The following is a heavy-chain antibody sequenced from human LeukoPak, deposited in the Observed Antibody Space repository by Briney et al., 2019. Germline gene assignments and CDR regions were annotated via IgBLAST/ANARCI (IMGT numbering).Heavy chain of an antibody. D-gene: IGHD6-13*01. J-gene: IGHJ4*02. CDR2: INGDGNTI. V-gene: IGHV3-74*01. Sequence: GGSLRLSCVASGFAFSSYWMHWVRQAPGKGLVWVSRINGDGNTINYADSVRGRFTISRDNAKNTLYLQMNSLRAEDTAVYYCAREVYSSTWFDLWGQGTLVTVSS. CDR1: GFAFSSYW. CDR3: AREVYSSTWFDL.